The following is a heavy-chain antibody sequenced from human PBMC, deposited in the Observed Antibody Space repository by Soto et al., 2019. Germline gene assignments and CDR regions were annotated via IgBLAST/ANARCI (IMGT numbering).Heavy chain of an antibody. CDR3: ARGRFPGSRWPYFES. Sequence: QVHLLLQSGAEVKKPGSSVKVSCKASGGTPSNSAISWVRQAPGQGLEWMGGIIPVFGLVKYAQNFQGRVTISADDSSSTAYLDLTSLKSDDTAIYFCARGRFPGSRWPYFESWGQGTLVTVSS. D-gene: IGHD6-13*01. V-gene: IGHV1-69*01. CDR1: GGTPSNSA. CDR2: IIPVFGLV. J-gene: IGHJ4*02.